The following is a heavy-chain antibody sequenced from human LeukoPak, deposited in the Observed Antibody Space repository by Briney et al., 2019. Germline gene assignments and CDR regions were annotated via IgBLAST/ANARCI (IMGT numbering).Heavy chain of an antibody. CDR3: ARGRGSSADY. V-gene: IGHV3-23*01. CDR2: ISGSGGST. CDR1: GFTVSSNY. D-gene: IGHD1-26*01. Sequence: GGSLRLSCAASGFTVSSNYMSWVRQAPGKGLEWVSAISGSGGSTYYADSVKGRFTISRDNSKNTLYLQMNSLRAEDTAVYYCARGRGSSADYWGQGTLVTVSS. J-gene: IGHJ4*02.